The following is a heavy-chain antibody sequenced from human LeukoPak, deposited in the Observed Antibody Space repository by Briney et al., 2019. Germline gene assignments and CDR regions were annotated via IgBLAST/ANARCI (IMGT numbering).Heavy chain of an antibody. CDR2: INHSGST. V-gene: IGHV4-34*01. J-gene: IGHJ4*02. CDR3: VAEDYSNTFDY. Sequence: PSETLSLTCAVYIDSFTNYYWNWIRQTPGKGLEWIGEINHSGSTNYNPSLKSRVTISVDTSKNQFSLKLSSVTAADTAVYYCVAEDYSNTFDYWGQGTLVTVSS. D-gene: IGHD4-11*01. CDR1: IDSFTNYY.